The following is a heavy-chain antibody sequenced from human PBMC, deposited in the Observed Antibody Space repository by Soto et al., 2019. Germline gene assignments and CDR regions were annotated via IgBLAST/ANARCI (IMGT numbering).Heavy chain of an antibody. Sequence: ASVKVSCKASGYTFTSYAMHWVRQAPGQRLEWMGWINAGNGNTKYSQKFQGRVTITRDTSASTAYMELSSLRSEDTAVYYCARVLGDVVPAAIAFDYWGQGTLVTVSS. D-gene: IGHD2-2*01. V-gene: IGHV1-3*01. CDR2: INAGNGNT. J-gene: IGHJ4*02. CDR3: ARVLGDVVPAAIAFDY. CDR1: GYTFTSYA.